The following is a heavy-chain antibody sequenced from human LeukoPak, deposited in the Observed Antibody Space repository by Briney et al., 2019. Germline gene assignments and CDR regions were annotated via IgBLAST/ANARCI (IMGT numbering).Heavy chain of an antibody. CDR1: GFTFSSYA. CDR2: ISGSGGST. V-gene: IGHV3-23*01. J-gene: IGHJ4*02. D-gene: IGHD5-18*01. CDR3: AKDLVVVGYTAMVTSDY. Sequence: PGGSLRLSCAASGFTFSSYAMSWVRQAPGKGLEWVSAISGSGGSTYYADSVKGRFTISRDNSKNTLYLQMNSLRAEDTAVYYCAKDLVVVGYTAMVTSDYWGQGTPVTVSS.